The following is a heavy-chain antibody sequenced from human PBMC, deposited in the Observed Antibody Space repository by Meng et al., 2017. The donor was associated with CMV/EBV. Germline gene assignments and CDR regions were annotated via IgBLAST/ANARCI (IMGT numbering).Heavy chain of an antibody. CDR1: GFTFSSYG. CDR2: IWYDGSNK. CDR3: ATNPIVVVPAAIS. Sequence: ASGFTFSSYGMHWVRQAPGKGLEWVAVIWYDGSNKYYADSVKGRFTISRDNSKNTLYLQMNSLRAEDTAVYYCATNPIVVVPAAISWGQGTLVTVSS. V-gene: IGHV3-33*01. J-gene: IGHJ4*02. D-gene: IGHD2-2*01.